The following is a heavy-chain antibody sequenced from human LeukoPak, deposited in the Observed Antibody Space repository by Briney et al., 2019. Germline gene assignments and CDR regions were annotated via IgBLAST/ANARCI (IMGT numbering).Heavy chain of an antibody. J-gene: IGHJ4*02. V-gene: IGHV3-7*01. CDR3: ARAQFDVDSSSHFDY. Sequence: GGSLRLSCAASGFTFSYYWMSWVRQAPGKGLEWVATIKQGGSENYCVDSVKGRFTISRDNAKNSLYLQMNSLRAEDTAVYYCARAQFDVDSSSHFDYWGQGTLVTVSS. D-gene: IGHD6-6*01. CDR2: IKQGGSEN. CDR1: GFTFSYYW.